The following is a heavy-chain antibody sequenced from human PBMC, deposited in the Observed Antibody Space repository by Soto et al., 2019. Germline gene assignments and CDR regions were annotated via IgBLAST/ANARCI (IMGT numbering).Heavy chain of an antibody. V-gene: IGHV3-30*01. Sequence: GGYLGIACAASGFIFSIYAMDWVRQAPGKGLYWMAVISYDGTNKYYADSVKGRFSISRDNSKNTLYLQMNSLRAEDTAVYYCARGGRGDDFWTGYWGQGTLVTVSS. J-gene: IGHJ4*02. D-gene: IGHD3-3*01. CDR3: ARGGRGDDFWTGY. CDR1: GFIFSIYA. CDR2: ISYDGTNK.